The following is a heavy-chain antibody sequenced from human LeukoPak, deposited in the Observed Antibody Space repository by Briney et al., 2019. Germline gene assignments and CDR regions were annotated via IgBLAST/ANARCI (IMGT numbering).Heavy chain of an antibody. J-gene: IGHJ4*02. V-gene: IGHV1-2*06. CDR1: GYTFTGYY. Sequence: ASVKVSCKASGYTFTGYYMHWVRQAPGQGLEWMGRINPNSGGTNYAQKFQGRVTMTRDTSISTAYMELSRLRSDDTAVYYCARFSLAGKSFDYWGQGTLVTVSS. D-gene: IGHD6-13*01. CDR3: ARFSLAGKSFDY. CDR2: INPNSGGT.